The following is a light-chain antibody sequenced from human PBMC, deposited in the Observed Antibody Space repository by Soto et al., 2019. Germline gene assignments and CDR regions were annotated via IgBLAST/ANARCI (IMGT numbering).Light chain of an antibody. CDR2: AYD. CDR1: SANIGANT. J-gene: IGLJ3*02. V-gene: IGLV1-44*01. CDR3: AVWDNSRNALV. Sequence: QSVLTQPPSASGTPGQKVIISCSGSSANIGANTGNWYQQLPGTAPKLLIYAYDQRPSGVPDRFSGSKSGTSASLAISGLQAEDEADYVCAVWDNSRNALVFGGGTKLTVL.